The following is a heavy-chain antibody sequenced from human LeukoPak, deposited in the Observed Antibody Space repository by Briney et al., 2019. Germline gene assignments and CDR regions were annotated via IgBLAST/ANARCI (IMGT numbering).Heavy chain of an antibody. V-gene: IGHV1-18*01. D-gene: IGHD3/OR15-3a*01. CDR1: GYTFTSYG. Sequence: ASVKVSCKASGYTFTSYGISWVRQAPGQRLEWMGSINAGNGNTKYSQNFQGRVTMTTDTSTSTAYMELRSLRSDDTAVYYCARTGLGVNWFDPWGQGTLVTVSS. J-gene: IGHJ5*02. CDR3: ARTGLGVNWFDP. CDR2: INAGNGNT.